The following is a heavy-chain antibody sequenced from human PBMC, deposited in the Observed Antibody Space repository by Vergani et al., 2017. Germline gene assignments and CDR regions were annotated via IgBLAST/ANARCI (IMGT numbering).Heavy chain of an antibody. D-gene: IGHD3-9*01. CDR1: GFTFSSYA. CDR3: AKDYLNVDWLLGYFDY. V-gene: IGHV3-23*01. CDR2: ISGSGGST. Sequence: EVQLLESGGGLVQPGGSLRLSCAASGFTFSSYAMSWVRQAPGKGLEWVSAISGSGGSTYYADSVKGRFNISRDNSKNTLYLQMNSLRAKDTAVYYCAKDYLNVDWLLGYFDYWGQGTLVTVSS. J-gene: IGHJ4*02.